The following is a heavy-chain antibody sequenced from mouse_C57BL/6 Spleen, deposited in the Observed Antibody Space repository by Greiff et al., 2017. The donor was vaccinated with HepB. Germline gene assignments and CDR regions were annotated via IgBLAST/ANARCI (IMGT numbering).Heavy chain of an antibody. CDR1: GYTFTSYW. CDR3: AKDRGVYYGSSYDAMDY. V-gene: IGHV1-72*01. D-gene: IGHD1-1*01. J-gene: IGHJ4*01. Sequence: VQLQQSGAELVKPGASVKLSCKASGYTFTSYWMHWVKQRPGRGLEWIGRIDPNSGGTKYNEKFKSKATLTVDKPSSTAYMQLSSLTSEDSAVYYCAKDRGVYYGSSYDAMDYWGQGTSVTVSS. CDR2: IDPNSGGT.